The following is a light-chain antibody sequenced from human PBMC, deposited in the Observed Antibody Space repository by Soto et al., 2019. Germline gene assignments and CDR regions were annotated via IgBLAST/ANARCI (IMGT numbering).Light chain of an antibody. CDR3: QQYNNWPPWT. J-gene: IGKJ1*01. V-gene: IGKV3-15*01. CDR2: GAS. Sequence: EIVMTQSPATLSVSPGERATLSCRASQSVSSNLAWYQQKPGQAPRPLIYGASTRATGVPARFSGSGSGTEFTLTISSLQSEDFVVYYCQQYNNWPPWTFGQGTKVEI. CDR1: QSVSSN.